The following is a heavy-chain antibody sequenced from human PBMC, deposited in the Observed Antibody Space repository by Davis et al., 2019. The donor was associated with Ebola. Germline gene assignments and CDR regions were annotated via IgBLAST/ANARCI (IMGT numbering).Heavy chain of an antibody. D-gene: IGHD4-17*01. Sequence: MPGGSLRLSCTVSGGSISSSSYYWGWIRQPPGKGLEWIGSIYYSGSTYYNPSLKSRVTISVDTSKNQFSLKLSSVTAADTAVYYCARGYYGDRFDYWGQGTLVTVSS. CDR3: ARGYYGDRFDY. CDR1: GGSISSSSYY. J-gene: IGHJ4*02. V-gene: IGHV4-39*01. CDR2: IYYSGST.